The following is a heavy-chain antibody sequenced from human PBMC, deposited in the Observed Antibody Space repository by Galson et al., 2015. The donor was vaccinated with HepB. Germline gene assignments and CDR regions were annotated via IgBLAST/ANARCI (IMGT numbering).Heavy chain of an antibody. D-gene: IGHD3-10*01. V-gene: IGHV3-23*01. Sequence: SLRLSCAASGFTFSSYGMTWVRQAPGKGLEWVSSITTGGDTTYYTNSVKGRFTISRDNPKNTLYLQMNSLRADDTAVYYCTGGRAGYWGQGTLVTVSS. J-gene: IGHJ4*02. CDR3: TGGRAGY. CDR2: ITTGGDTT. CDR1: GFTFSSYG.